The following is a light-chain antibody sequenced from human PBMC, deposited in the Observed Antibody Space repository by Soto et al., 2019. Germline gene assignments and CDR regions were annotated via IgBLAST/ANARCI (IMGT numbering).Light chain of an antibody. Sequence: EIVLTQSPATLSLSPGERATLSCRASQSISSDLAWYQQKPGQAPRLFIYDASNRVTGIPARFRGSGSGTDFTIKISTIETDFFEVYYCQQRSSWPRKFSQGPKVDIK. J-gene: IGKJ1*01. CDR2: DAS. V-gene: IGKV3-11*01. CDR3: QQRSSWPRK. CDR1: QSISSD.